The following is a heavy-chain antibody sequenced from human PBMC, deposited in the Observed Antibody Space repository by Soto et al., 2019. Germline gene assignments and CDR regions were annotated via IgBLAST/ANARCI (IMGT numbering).Heavy chain of an antibody. D-gene: IGHD4-17*01. J-gene: IGHJ6*02. CDR2: ISSSGARI. Sequence: GGSLRLSCAASGFTFSNYNMNWVRQAPGKGLEWVSYISSSGARIFYADSVKGRLTISRDNAKYSLYLQMNSLRDEDTAVYYCARENVYGDSGRDYYGMNVWGQGTTVTVSS. CDR3: ARENVYGDSGRDYYGMNV. V-gene: IGHV3-48*02. CDR1: GFTFSNYN.